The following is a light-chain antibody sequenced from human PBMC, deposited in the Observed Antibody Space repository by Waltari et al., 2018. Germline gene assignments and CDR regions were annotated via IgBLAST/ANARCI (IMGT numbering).Light chain of an antibody. CDR1: QSISNW. V-gene: IGKV1-5*03. CDR2: KAS. J-gene: IGKJ4*01. Sequence: DIQITQSPSTLSASVAARVTITCRASQSISNWLAWYQQKPGKAPKLLIYKASTLESGVPSRFSGSGSGTEFTLTISSLQPDDFATYFCQQYNSYSLLTFGGGTKVEIK. CDR3: QQYNSYSLLT.